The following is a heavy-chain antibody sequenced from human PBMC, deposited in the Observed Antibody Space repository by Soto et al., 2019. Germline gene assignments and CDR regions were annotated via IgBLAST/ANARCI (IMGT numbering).Heavy chain of an antibody. CDR3: ARDGHCSGGSCSGWFDP. Sequence: SVKVSCKASGYTFTGYYMHWVRQAPVQGLEWMGWINPNSGGTNYAQKFQGWVTMTRDTSISTAYMELSRLRSDDTAVYYCARDGHCSGGSCSGWFDPWGQGTLVTVSS. CDR1: GYTFTGYY. J-gene: IGHJ5*02. V-gene: IGHV1-2*04. CDR2: INPNSGGT. D-gene: IGHD2-15*01.